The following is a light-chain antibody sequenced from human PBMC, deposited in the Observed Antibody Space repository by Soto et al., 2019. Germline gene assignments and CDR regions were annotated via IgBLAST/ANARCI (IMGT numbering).Light chain of an antibody. V-gene: IGLV1-40*01. CDR3: QSYDSSLSAVV. CDR2: GNS. Sequence: GPGQRVTISCTGSSSNIGAGYDVHWYQQLPGTAPKLLIYGNSNRPSGVPDRFSGSKSGTSASLAITGLQAEDEADYYCQSYDSSLSAVVFGGGTKLTVL. J-gene: IGLJ2*01. CDR1: SSNIGAGYD.